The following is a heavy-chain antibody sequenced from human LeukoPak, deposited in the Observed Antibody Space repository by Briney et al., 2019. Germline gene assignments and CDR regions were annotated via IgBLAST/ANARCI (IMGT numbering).Heavy chain of an antibody. CDR3: ASRLYDYSNQHYFDY. J-gene: IGHJ4*02. V-gene: IGHV1-69*05. D-gene: IGHD4-11*01. CDR2: IIPIFGTA. Sequence: ASVKVSCKASGGTFSSYAISWVRQAPGQGLEWMGGIIPIFGTANYAQKFQGRVTITTDESTSTAYMELSSLRSEDTAVYYCASRLYDYSNQHYFDYWGQGTLVTVSP. CDR1: GGTFSSYA.